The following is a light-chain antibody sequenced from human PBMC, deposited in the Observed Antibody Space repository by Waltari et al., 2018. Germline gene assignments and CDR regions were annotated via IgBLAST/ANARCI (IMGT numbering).Light chain of an antibody. V-gene: IGKV3-20*01. Sequence: EIVLTQYPGTLSLSPGERVTLACRASQSLSGDYVAWYQQKPGQAPRLLFYDVSRRATGVPDRFSASGSGTDFTLTISRLEPGDFAVYYCQQYGNSPFAFGQGTRLEIK. CDR1: QSLSGDY. CDR3: QQYGNSPFA. CDR2: DVS. J-gene: IGKJ5*01.